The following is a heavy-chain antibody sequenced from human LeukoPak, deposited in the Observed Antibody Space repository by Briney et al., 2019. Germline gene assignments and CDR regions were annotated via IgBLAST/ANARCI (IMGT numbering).Heavy chain of an antibody. V-gene: IGHV3-11*04. Sequence: GGSLRLSCAASGFTFSDYYMSWIRQAPGEGLEWVSYISSSGNTTYHADSVKGRFTISRDNAKNSLYLQMNSLRAEDTAVYYCARVFRYGSGSYYNRGAFDYWGQGTLVTVSS. J-gene: IGHJ4*02. CDR2: ISSSGNTT. CDR1: GFTFSDYY. D-gene: IGHD3-10*01. CDR3: ARVFRYGSGSYYNRGAFDY.